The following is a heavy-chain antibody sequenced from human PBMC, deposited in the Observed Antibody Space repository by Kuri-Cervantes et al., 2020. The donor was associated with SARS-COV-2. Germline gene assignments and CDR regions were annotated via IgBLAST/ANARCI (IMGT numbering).Heavy chain of an antibody. CDR2: ISGRGGST. Sequence: GESLKISCAASGFTFSNYAMSWVRQAPGKGLEWVSAISGRGGSTYYADSVKGRFTISRDNSKNTLYLQMNSLRAEDTALYYCAKMGGGSTSSGGAFDIWGQGTMVTVSS. D-gene: IGHD2-2*01. V-gene: IGHV3-23*01. CDR1: GFTFSNYA. J-gene: IGHJ3*02. CDR3: AKMGGGSTSSGGAFDI.